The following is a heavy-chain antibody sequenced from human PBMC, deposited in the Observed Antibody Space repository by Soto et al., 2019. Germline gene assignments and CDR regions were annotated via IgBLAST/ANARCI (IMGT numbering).Heavy chain of an antibody. D-gene: IGHD1-26*01. J-gene: IGHJ6*02. Sequence: QLQLQESGPGLVKPSETLSLTCTVSGGSISSSSYYWGWILQPPGKALQWIGSVDYSGSTYYNPPLKSRVTISVDPCKNQYSLELRAGAAADTAVYYCAGQGAGSIYYYYDYGMDVWGRGTKVSVSS. V-gene: IGHV4-39*01. CDR2: VDYSGST. CDR1: GGSISSSSYY. CDR3: AGQGAGSIYYYYDYGMDV.